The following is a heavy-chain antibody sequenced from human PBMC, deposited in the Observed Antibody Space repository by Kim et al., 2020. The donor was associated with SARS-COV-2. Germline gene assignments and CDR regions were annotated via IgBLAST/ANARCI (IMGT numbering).Heavy chain of an antibody. CDR2: ISHSGYT. D-gene: IGHD6-19*01. J-gene: IGHJ3*01. CDR3: ARASSGLFNSVAAFDV. Sequence: SETLSLTCAVSGGSVSSGYWWTWVRQPPGKVLEWIGQISHSGYTNNNPSLISRVTFSVDKSKNQISLQLTSVIIADKAVYFCARASSGLFNSVAAFDVWG. V-gene: IGHV4-4*02. CDR1: GGSVSSGYW.